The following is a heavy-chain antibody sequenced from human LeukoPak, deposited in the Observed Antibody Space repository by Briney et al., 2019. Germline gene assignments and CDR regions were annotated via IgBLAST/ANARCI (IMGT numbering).Heavy chain of an antibody. CDR1: GGSISSYC. J-gene: IGHJ6*04. CDR2: IYYSGST. CDR3: ARVPYSSSGNGVTYYYYGMDV. Sequence: SESLCLSCADSGGSISSYCWSWIRQPPGKGLEWIAYIYYSGSTNYNPYFKSRVTISVDTSKNQFSLKLSSVTAADTAVYYCARVPYSSSGNGVTYYYYGMDVWGKGTTVTVST. V-gene: IGHV4-59*01. D-gene: IGHD6-13*01.